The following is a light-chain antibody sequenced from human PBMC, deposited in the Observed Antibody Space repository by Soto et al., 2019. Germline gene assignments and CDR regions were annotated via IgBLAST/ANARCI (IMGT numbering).Light chain of an antibody. CDR3: QQYKNWWT. CDR1: QSVSSS. CDR2: GAS. V-gene: IGKV3-15*01. Sequence: EIVMTQSPATLSVSPGERATLSCRASQSVSSSLAWYQKKPGQAPRLLIYGASTRAPGIPDRFSGSGSGTEFTLTISSLQSEDFAVYYCQQYKNWWTFGQGTRVEIK. J-gene: IGKJ1*01.